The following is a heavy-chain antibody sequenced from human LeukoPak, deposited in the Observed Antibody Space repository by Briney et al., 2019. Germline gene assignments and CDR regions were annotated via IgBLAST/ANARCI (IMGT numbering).Heavy chain of an antibody. V-gene: IGHV3-15*01. D-gene: IGHD6-13*01. Sequence: GGSLRLSCAASGFTFIYAWMSWVRQAPGKGLEWVGRIKSKAGGGTPDYAAPVKGRFTISRDDSQNTLYVQMDSLTTDDTAVYYCATIRDSSSWAFDYWGQGTLVTVSS. CDR1: GFTFIYAW. CDR3: ATIRDSSSWAFDY. CDR2: IKSKAGGGTP. J-gene: IGHJ4*02.